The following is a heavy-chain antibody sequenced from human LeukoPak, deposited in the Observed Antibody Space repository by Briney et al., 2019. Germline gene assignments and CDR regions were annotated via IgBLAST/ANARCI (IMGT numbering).Heavy chain of an antibody. D-gene: IGHD6-13*01. CDR2: INPNSGGT. CDR3: ARAWGYSSLSPNDY. V-gene: IGHV1-2*02. J-gene: IGHJ4*02. CDR1: GYTFTGYY. Sequence: GASVKVSCKASGYTFTGYYVHWVRQAPGQGLEWMGWINPNSGGTNYAQKFQGRVTMTRDTSISTAYMELSRLRSDDTAVYYCARAWGYSSLSPNDYWGQGTLVTVSS.